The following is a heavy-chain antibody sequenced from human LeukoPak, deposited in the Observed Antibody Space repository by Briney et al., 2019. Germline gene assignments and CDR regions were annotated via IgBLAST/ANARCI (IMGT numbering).Heavy chain of an antibody. J-gene: IGHJ3*02. Sequence: SETLSLTCTVSGASISSSTDYWGWIRQPPGKGLEWIANIYYSGSTYYNPSLKSRVTISVDTSKNQFSLKLSSVTAADTAVYYCATRRDGYNWVAFDIWGQGTMVTVSS. D-gene: IGHD5-24*01. CDR2: IYYSGST. CDR1: GASISSSTDY. CDR3: ATRRDGYNWVAFDI. V-gene: IGHV4-39*07.